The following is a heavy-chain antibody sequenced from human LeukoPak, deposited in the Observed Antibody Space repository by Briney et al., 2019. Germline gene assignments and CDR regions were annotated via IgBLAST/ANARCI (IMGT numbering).Heavy chain of an antibody. Sequence: GGSLRLSCTASGFTFTSYWMTWVRQSPGKGLEWVANINKDGSEQNYVDSVKGRFTISRDNARNSLYLQMNSLRVEDTAVYYCARDRGYSTFDYWGQGTLVTVSS. CDR2: INKDGSEQ. CDR1: GFTFTSYW. CDR3: ARDRGYSTFDY. V-gene: IGHV3-7*01. J-gene: IGHJ4*02. D-gene: IGHD4-23*01.